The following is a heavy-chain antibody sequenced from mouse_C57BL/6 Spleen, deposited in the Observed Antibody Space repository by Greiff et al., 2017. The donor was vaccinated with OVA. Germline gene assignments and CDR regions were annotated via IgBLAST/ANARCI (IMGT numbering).Heavy chain of an antibody. V-gene: IGHV1-50*01. D-gene: IGHD1-1*01. CDR2: IDPSDSYT. CDR3: ARWDYGSPTYDFDY. CDR1: GYTFTSYW. J-gene: IGHJ2*01. Sequence: QVQLQQPGAELVKPGASVKLSCKASGYTFTSYWMQWVKQRPGQGLEWIGEIDPSDSYTNYNQKFKGQATLTVDTSSSTAYMQLSSLTSEDSAVYYCARWDYGSPTYDFDYWGQGTTLTVSS.